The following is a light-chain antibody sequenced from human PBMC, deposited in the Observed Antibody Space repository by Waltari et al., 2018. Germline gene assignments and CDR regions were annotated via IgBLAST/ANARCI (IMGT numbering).Light chain of an antibody. CDR3: QQYYNWPRT. CDR1: QSVSSN. CDR2: GAS. J-gene: IGKJ1*01. Sequence: EIVMTQSPATLSVSPGERATLPCRASQSVSSNLAWYQQRPGHAPRLLIYGASTRATGIPARFSGSGSGTEFTLTISSLQSEDFAVYYCQQYYNWPRTFGQGTKVEI. V-gene: IGKV3-15*01.